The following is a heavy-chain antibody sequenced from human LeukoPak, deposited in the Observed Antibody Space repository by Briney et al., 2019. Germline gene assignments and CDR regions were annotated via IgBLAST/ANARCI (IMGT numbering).Heavy chain of an antibody. CDR2: VNPDSGGT. D-gene: IGHD1-26*01. V-gene: IGHV1-2*02. CDR1: GYTFTGYY. Sequence: GASVKVSCKASGYTFTGYYMHWGRQAPGQGLEWMGWVNPDSGGTKYAQKLQVRVTMTRDPSISTADMELSRLRSDDTVVYYCARASGSYSYYYMDVWGKGTTVTVSS. CDR3: ARASGSYSYYYMDV. J-gene: IGHJ6*03.